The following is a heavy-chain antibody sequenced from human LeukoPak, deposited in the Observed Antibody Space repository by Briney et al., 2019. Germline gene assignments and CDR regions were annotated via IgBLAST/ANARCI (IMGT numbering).Heavy chain of an antibody. CDR3: AGEALDYYGSGSYYSY. CDR2: ISYDGSNK. D-gene: IGHD3-10*01. V-gene: IGHV3-30-3*01. CDR1: RFTFSSYA. J-gene: IGHJ4*02. Sequence: PGGSLRLSCAASRFTFSSYAMHWVRQAPGKGLERVAVISYDGSNKYYADSVKGRFTISRDNSKNTLYLQMNSLRAEDTAVYYCAGEALDYYGSGSYYSYWGQGTLVTVSS.